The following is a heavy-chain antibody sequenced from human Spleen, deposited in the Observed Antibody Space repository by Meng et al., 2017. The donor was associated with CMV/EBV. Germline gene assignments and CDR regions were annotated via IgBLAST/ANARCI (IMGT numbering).Heavy chain of an antibody. V-gene: IGHV3-48*03. CDR3: ARDPGYCSSTSCTGGGWFDP. CDR1: GFTFSSYE. Sequence: GGSLRLSCAASGFTFSSYEMNWVRQAPGKGLEWVSYISSSGSTIYYADSVKGRFTISRDNAKNSLYLQMNSLRAEDTAVYYCARDPGYCSSTSCTGGGWFDPWGQGTLVTVSS. CDR2: ISSSGSTI. J-gene: IGHJ5*02. D-gene: IGHD2-2*01.